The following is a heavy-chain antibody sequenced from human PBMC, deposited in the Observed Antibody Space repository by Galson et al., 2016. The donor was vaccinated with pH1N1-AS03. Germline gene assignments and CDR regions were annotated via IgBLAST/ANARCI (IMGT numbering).Heavy chain of an antibody. CDR2: IIAMFGTA. V-gene: IGHV1-69*06. D-gene: IGHD4-17*01. Sequence: SVKVSCKASGGTFSSYAISWVRQAPGQGLEWMGGIIAMFGTANYAQKVQGRVTITADKSTSTAYMELSSLRSEDTAVYYCARDRFTVTGEGMYYGMDVWGQGTTVTVSS. CDR1: GGTFSSYA. CDR3: ARDRFTVTGEGMYYGMDV. J-gene: IGHJ6*02.